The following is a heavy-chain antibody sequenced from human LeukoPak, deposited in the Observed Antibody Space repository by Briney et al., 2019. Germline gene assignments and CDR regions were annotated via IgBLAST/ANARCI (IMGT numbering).Heavy chain of an antibody. CDR1: GLAVSTSV. Sequence: PGGSLRRSCAASGLAVSTSVIYWFRQAPGKGLEWVSDIKDHDAKGSYADSVKGRFTISRGNSKNMVYLEMNSLRAEDTALYYCAKVGVRINSGDYWGQGTLVTVSS. CDR3: AKVGVRINSGDY. J-gene: IGHJ4*02. CDR2: IKDHDAKG. D-gene: IGHD3-10*01. V-gene: IGHV3-23*01.